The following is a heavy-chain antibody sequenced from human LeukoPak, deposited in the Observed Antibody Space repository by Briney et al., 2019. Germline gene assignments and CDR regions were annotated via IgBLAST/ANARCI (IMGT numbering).Heavy chain of an antibody. J-gene: IGHJ4*02. CDR3: ARGAAMVYPSFDY. CDR1: GYTFTSYY. CDR2: INPSGGST. D-gene: IGHD5-18*01. Sequence: ASVKVSCKASGYTFTSYYMHWVRQAPGQGLEWMGIINPSGGSTSYAQKFQGRVTITADESTSTAYMELSSLRSEDTAVYYCARGAAMVYPSFDYWGQGTLVTVSS. V-gene: IGHV1-46*01.